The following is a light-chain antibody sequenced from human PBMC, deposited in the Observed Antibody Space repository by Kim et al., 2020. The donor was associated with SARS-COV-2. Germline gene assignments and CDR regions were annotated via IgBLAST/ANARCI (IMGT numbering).Light chain of an antibody. CDR1: KLGDKY. Sequence: SVSPGQTASITCFGDKLGDKYACWFQKKPGQSPVLVIYQDTKRPSGIPERFSGSNSGNTATLTISGTQAMDEADYYCQAWDSSTPVFGGGTQLTVL. CDR2: QDT. J-gene: IGLJ2*01. V-gene: IGLV3-1*01. CDR3: QAWDSSTPV.